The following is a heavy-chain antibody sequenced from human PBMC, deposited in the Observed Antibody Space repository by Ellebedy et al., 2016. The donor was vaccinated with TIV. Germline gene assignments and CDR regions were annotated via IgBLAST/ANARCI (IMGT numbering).Heavy chain of an antibody. Sequence: MPSETLSLTCTVSGGSINSYYWSWIRQPPGKGLEWIGNIYYSGSTNYNPSLKSRVTIAVDTSKKQISLKLSSVTAADTAVYYCARSSGWDRFDYWGQGTLVTVSS. J-gene: IGHJ4*02. D-gene: IGHD6-19*01. CDR3: ARSSGWDRFDY. V-gene: IGHV4-59*01. CDR2: IYYSGST. CDR1: GGSINSYY.